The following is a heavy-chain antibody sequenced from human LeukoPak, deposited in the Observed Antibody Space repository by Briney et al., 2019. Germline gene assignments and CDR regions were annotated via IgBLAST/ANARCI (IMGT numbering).Heavy chain of an antibody. CDR1: GFTVSRNY. Sequence: GGSLRLSCAASGFTVSRNYMTWVRQAPGKGLEWVSYISYSSSLTDYADSVKGRFTISRDNAKNSLSLQLNSLRDEDTAVYFCAKVIRGGYGMDVWGQGTTVTVSS. V-gene: IGHV3-48*02. CDR2: ISYSSSLT. D-gene: IGHD3-10*01. J-gene: IGHJ6*02. CDR3: AKVIRGGYGMDV.